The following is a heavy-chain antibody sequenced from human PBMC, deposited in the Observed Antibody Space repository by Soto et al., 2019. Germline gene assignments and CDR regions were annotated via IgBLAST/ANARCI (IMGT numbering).Heavy chain of an antibody. CDR3: ARSRYGYGFDF. J-gene: IGHJ4*02. V-gene: IGHV3-7*01. CDR1: GFSFNNYW. CDR2: IKSDGSDK. Sequence: LRLSCAASGFSFNNYWMNWVRQAPGQGLEWVANIKSDGSDKYYVDSVRGRFTTSRDNANNSLYLRMTSLRAEDSAVYYCARSRYGYGFDFWGLGTLVTISS. D-gene: IGHD5-18*01.